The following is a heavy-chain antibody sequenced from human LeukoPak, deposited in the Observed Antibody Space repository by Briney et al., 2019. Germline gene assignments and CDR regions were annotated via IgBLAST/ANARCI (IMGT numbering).Heavy chain of an antibody. CDR2: IYHSGNT. Sequence: SETLSLTCSVSGGSISSGGYSWSWIRQPPGKDLEWIGYIYHSGNTYYNPSLKSRVTISVDRSKNQFSLKLTSVTAADTAVYYCARGGDSSGFYYYFDYWGQGTLVTVSS. D-gene: IGHD3-22*01. J-gene: IGHJ4*02. CDR3: ARGGDSSGFYYYFDY. CDR1: GGSISSGGYS. V-gene: IGHV4-30-2*01.